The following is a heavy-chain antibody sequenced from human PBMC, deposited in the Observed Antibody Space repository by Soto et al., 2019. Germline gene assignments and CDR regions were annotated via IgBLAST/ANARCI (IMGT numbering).Heavy chain of an antibody. J-gene: IGHJ6*02. CDR3: ARVAGITGTNDYGMDV. CDR2: ISSSSSYT. D-gene: IGHD1-7*01. CDR1: GFTFSDYY. V-gene: IGHV3-11*06. Sequence: PGGSLRLSCAASGFTFSDYYMSWIRQAPGKGLEWVSYISSSSSYTNYADSVKGRFTISRDNAKNSLYLQMNSLRAEDTAVYYCARVAGITGTNDYGMDVWGQGTTVTVSS.